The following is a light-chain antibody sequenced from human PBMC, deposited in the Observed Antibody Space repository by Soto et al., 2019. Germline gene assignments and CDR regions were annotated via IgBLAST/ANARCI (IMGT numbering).Light chain of an antibody. Sequence: QSVLTPPPAVSGAPGQRVTISCTGSSSNIGAGYDVQWYQQLPGAAPKLLIFGNSNRPSGVPDRFSGSRSGTSASLAITGLQAEDEADYFCQSYDISLSVSVIFGGGTKVTVL. CDR3: QSYDISLSVSVI. V-gene: IGLV1-40*01. CDR1: SSNIGAGYD. CDR2: GNS. J-gene: IGLJ2*01.